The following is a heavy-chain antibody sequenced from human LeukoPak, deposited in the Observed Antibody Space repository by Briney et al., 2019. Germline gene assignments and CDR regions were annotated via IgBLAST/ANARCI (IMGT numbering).Heavy chain of an antibody. Sequence: SETLSLTCAVSGGSISSGGYSWSWIRQPPGKGLEWIGYIYHSGSTNYNPSLKSRVTISVDTSKNQFSLKLSSVTAADTAVYYCARLRVRGGNPRPLFDYWGQGTLVTVSS. D-gene: IGHD4-23*01. CDR3: ARLRVRGGNPRPLFDY. CDR1: GGSISSGGYS. J-gene: IGHJ4*02. V-gene: IGHV4-30-2*01. CDR2: IYHSGST.